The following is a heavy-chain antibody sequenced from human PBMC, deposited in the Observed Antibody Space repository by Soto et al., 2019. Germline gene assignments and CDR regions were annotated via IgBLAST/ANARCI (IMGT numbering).Heavy chain of an antibody. J-gene: IGHJ4*02. CDR3: ARVETCSSTSCYSVFDY. CDR2: INSDGSST. V-gene: IGHV3-74*03. Sequence: EVQLVESGGGLVQPGGSLRLSCAASGFTFSSYWMHWVRQAPGKGLVWVSRINSDGSSTTYADSVKGRFTISRDNDKNTLYLQMNSLIAEDTAVYYCARVETCSSTSCYSVFDYWGQGTLVTVSS. CDR1: GFTFSSYW. D-gene: IGHD2-2*01.